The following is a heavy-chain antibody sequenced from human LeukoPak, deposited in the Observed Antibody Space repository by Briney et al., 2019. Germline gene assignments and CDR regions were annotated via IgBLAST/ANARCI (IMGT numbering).Heavy chain of an antibody. J-gene: IGHJ4*02. V-gene: IGHV4-34*01. D-gene: IGHD4-23*01. CDR3: ARGLRWPRPFLDY. CDR2: INHSGST. Sequence: SETLSLTCAVYGGSFSGYYWSWIRQPPGKGLEWIGEINHSGSTNYNPSLKSRVTISVDTSENQFSLKLSSVTAADTAVYYCARGLRWPRPFLDYWGQGTLVTVSS. CDR1: GGSFSGYY.